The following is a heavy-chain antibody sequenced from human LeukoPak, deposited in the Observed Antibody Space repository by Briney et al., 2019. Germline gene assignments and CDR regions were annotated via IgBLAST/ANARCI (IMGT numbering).Heavy chain of an antibody. V-gene: IGHV3-74*03. J-gene: IGHJ3*02. D-gene: IGHD2-21*01. CDR2: INGDASTT. CDR1: GFTFRNYW. CDR3: AKYRADCFDI. Sequence: GGSLRLSCAASGFTFRNYWMHWVRQAPGEGLVWVSRINGDASTTTYADSVKGRFTISRDYAKNTLYLQMNSLRAEDTAVYYCAKYRADCFDIWGQGTMVTVSS.